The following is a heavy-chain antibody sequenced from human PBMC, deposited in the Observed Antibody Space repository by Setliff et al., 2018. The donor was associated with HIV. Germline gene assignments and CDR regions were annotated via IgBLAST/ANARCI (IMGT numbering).Heavy chain of an antibody. CDR3: ARCRGTRYFDWLPMDV. Sequence: SVKVSCQASGGTFSSYAISWVRQAPGQGLEWMGGIIPIFGTANYAQKFQGRVTITTDESTSTAYMELSSLRSEDTAVYYCARCRGTRYFDWLPMDVWGQGTTVTVSS. D-gene: IGHD3-9*01. J-gene: IGHJ6*02. CDR1: GGTFSSYA. V-gene: IGHV1-69*05. CDR2: IIPIFGTA.